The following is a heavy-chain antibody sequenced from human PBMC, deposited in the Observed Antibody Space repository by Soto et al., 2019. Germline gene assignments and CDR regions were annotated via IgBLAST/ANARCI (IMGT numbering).Heavy chain of an antibody. D-gene: IGHD2-21*02. J-gene: IGHJ4*02. CDR3: ARGIVVVTGYQDY. CDR2: IIPILGIA. Sequence: ASVKVSCKASGGTFSSYTISWVRQAPGQGLEWMGRIIPILGIANYAQKFQGRVTITADKSTSTAYMELSSLRSEDTAVYYCARGIVVVTGYQDYWGQGTLVNVSS. CDR1: GGTFSSYT. V-gene: IGHV1-69*02.